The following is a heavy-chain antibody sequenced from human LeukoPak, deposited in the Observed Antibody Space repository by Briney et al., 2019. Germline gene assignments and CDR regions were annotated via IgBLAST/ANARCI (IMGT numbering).Heavy chain of an antibody. V-gene: IGHV1-69*01. Sequence: ASVKVSCKASGGTFSSYAISWVRQAPGQGLEWMGGIIPIFGTANYAQKFQGRVTITADESTRTAYMELSSLRSEDTAVYYCARGLTYYYGSGSYIVDAFDIWGQGTMVTVSS. CDR3: ARGLTYYYGSGSYIVDAFDI. D-gene: IGHD3-10*01. CDR1: GGTFSSYA. CDR2: IIPIFGTA. J-gene: IGHJ3*02.